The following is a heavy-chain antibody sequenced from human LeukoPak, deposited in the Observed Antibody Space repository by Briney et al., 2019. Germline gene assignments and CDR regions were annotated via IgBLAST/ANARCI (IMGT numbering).Heavy chain of an antibody. D-gene: IGHD4-17*01. CDR3: ARDPKLWATVTTDY. CDR2: IYYSGST. J-gene: IGHJ4*02. V-gene: IGHV4-39*07. Sequence: NTSETLSLTCTVSGGSISSSSYYWGWIRQPPGKGLEWIGSIYYSGSTYYNPSLKSRVTISVDTSKNQFSLKLSSVTAADTAVYYCARDPKLWATVTTDYWGQGTLVTVSS. CDR1: GGSISSSSYY.